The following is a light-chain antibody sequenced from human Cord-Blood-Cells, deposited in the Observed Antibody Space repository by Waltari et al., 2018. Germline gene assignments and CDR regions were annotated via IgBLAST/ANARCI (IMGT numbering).Light chain of an antibody. Sequence: EIVMTQSPATLSVSPGERATLSCRASQSVSSNLAWYQQKPGQAHRLLIYGASTRATGIPARFSVSVSRTEFTLTISSLQSKDFAVYYCQQYNIWPPITFGPGTRLEIK. V-gene: IGKV3-15*01. CDR2: GAS. CDR1: QSVSSN. J-gene: IGKJ5*01. CDR3: QQYNIWPPIT.